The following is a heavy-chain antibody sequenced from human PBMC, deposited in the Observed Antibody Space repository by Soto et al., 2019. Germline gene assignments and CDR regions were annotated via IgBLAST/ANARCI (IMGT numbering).Heavy chain of an antibody. V-gene: IGHV1-24*01. Sequence: ASGRTACRGSGYTLSELAIQWVGQAPGKGFEWMGGFDPEGSDTIYAQKFQGRVTMTSDTSTETAYMELESLTSEDTAFYYCATMGFCGPGCYSFDYWGQGTLVTVSS. J-gene: IGHJ4*02. D-gene: IGHD2-21*02. CDR1: GYTLSELA. CDR3: ATMGFCGPGCYSFDY. CDR2: FDPEGSDT.